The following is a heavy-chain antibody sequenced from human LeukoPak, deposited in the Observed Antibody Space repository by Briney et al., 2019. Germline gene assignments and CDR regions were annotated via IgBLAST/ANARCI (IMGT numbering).Heavy chain of an antibody. CDR1: GFTFSVYA. J-gene: IGHJ3*02. V-gene: IGHV3-64*04. CDR2: IISNGGST. CDR3: AKDRVTTVVTPAFDI. D-gene: IGHD4-23*01. Sequence: GGSLRLSCSASGFTFSVYAIHWVRQAPGKGLEYVSTIISNGGSTYYADSVKGRFTISRDNSKNTLYLQMNSLRAEDTAVYYCAKDRVTTVVTPAFDIWGQGTMVTVSS.